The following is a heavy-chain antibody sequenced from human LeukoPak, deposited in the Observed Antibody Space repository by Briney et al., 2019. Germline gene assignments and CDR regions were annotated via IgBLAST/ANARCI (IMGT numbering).Heavy chain of an antibody. Sequence: SETLSLTCTVSGDSISSYYWSWIRQPPGKGLERIGYIYYSGSTNYNPSLKSRVTISVDTSKNQFSLKLSSVTAADTAVYYCASHCSSTSCYGMDVWGQGTTVTVSS. D-gene: IGHD2-2*01. CDR3: ASHCSSTSCYGMDV. CDR1: GDSISSYY. CDR2: IYYSGST. V-gene: IGHV4-59*01. J-gene: IGHJ6*02.